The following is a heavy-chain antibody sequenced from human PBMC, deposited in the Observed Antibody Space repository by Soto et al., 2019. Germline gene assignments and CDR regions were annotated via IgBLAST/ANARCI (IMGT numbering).Heavy chain of an antibody. Sequence: EVQLVESGGGLVQPGRSLRLSCAASGFTFDDYAMHWVRQAPGKGLEWVSGISWNTYTIDYADSVKGRFTISRDNAKNSLYLQMNSLRAEDTALYYCAKDRGRGRFGESSFDVWGQGTMVTVSS. CDR3: AKDRGRGRFGESSFDV. CDR1: GFTFDDYA. CDR2: ISWNTYTI. D-gene: IGHD3-10*01. J-gene: IGHJ3*01. V-gene: IGHV3-9*01.